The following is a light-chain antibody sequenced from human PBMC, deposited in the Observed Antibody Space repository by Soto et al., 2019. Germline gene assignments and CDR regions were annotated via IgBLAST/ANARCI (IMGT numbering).Light chain of an antibody. CDR2: GAS. CDR1: QSVSSN. Sequence: EIVLTQSPATLSLSPGERATLSCWASQSVSSNLAWYQQKPGQAPRLLIYGASTRATGIPARFSGSGSGTEFTLTISSLQSEDFAVYYCQQYNNWPPTFGQGTKVDIK. J-gene: IGKJ1*01. V-gene: IGKV3-15*01. CDR3: QQYNNWPPT.